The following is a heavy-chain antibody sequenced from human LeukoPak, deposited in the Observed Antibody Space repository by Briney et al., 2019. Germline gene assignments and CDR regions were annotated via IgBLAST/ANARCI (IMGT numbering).Heavy chain of an antibody. J-gene: IGHJ6*04. D-gene: IGHD2-2*01. CDR3: ARHQLPDLYYYYYGMDV. CDR1: GGSISSYY. V-gene: IGHV4-59*01. Sequence: SETLSLTCTVSGGSISSYYWSWNRQPPGKGLEWIGYIYYSGSTNYNPSLKSRVTISVDTSKNQFSLKLSSVTAADTAVYYCARHQLPDLYYYYYGMDVWGKGTTVTVSS. CDR2: IYYSGST.